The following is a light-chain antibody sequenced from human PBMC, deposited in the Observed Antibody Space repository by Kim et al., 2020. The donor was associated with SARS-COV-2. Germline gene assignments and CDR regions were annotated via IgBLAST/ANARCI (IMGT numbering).Light chain of an antibody. CDR3: LIWYSGGWL. CDR2: YKSDSDL. V-gene: IGLV5-45*03. J-gene: IGLJ3*02. Sequence: QPVLTQPSSLSASPGASARLTCTLRSGINVGASKIFWFQQRPGSPPQFLLKYKSDSDLEKGSGVPSRFSGYKDASANAGILLISGLHSEDEADYYCLIWYSGGWLFAGGTQLTVL. CDR1: SGINVGASK.